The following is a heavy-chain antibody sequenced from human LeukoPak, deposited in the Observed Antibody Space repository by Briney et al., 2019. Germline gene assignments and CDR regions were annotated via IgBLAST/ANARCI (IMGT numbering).Heavy chain of an antibody. Sequence: TGGSLRLSCAASGFTITNYGMSWVCQAPGKGLEWISSISGSGDRIDYADSVKGRFTISRDNSRNTLSLQMHSLRAEDTAVYYCANGGKSGSRYYLYYYMDVWGKGTTVTVSS. CDR1: GFTITNYG. J-gene: IGHJ6*03. CDR2: ISGSGDRI. CDR3: ANGGKSGSRYYLYYYMDV. D-gene: IGHD3-3*01. V-gene: IGHV3-23*01.